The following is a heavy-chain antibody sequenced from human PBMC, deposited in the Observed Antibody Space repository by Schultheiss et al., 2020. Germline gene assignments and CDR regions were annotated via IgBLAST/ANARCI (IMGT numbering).Heavy chain of an antibody. Sequence: SETLSLTCTFSGFSLSTSGMCVSWIRQPPGKGLEWIGEINHSGSTYYNPSLKSRVTISVDTSKNQFSLKLSSVTAADTAVYYCARRGPGYSSSPAAFDIWGQGTMVTVS. CDR3: ARRGPGYSSSPAAFDI. CDR2: INHSGST. CDR1: GFSLSTSGMC. V-gene: IGHV4-39*07. J-gene: IGHJ3*02. D-gene: IGHD6-13*01.